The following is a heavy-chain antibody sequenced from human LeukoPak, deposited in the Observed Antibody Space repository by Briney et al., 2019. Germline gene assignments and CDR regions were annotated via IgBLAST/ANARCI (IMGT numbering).Heavy chain of an antibody. CDR3: ARDGSSPSGMDV. CDR2: ISSSSSYI. V-gene: IGHV3-21*01. J-gene: IGHJ6*02. CDR1: GFTFSSYS. Sequence: GGSLRLSCAASGFTFSSYSMNWVRQAPGKGPEWVSSISSSSSYIYYADSVKGRFTISRDNAKNTLYLQMNSLRAEDTAVYYCARDGSSPSGMDVWGQGTTVTVSS. D-gene: IGHD6-13*01.